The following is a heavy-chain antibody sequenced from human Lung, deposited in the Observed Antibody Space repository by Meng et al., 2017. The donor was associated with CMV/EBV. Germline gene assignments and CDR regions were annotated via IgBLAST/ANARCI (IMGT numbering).Heavy chain of an antibody. V-gene: IGHV3-74*01. CDR3: ATETFHDFGSGYVPFDY. D-gene: IGHD3-3*01. CDR1: GFTFSKSW. J-gene: IGHJ4*02. CDR2: INDDGSST. Sequence: GGSLRLXCAASGFTFSKSWIHWVRQAPGKGLVWVSRINDDGSSTTYADSVKGRFTVSRDNAKDTLYLQMSSLRAEDTAVYYCATETFHDFGSGYVPFDYWGQGTXVTVSS.